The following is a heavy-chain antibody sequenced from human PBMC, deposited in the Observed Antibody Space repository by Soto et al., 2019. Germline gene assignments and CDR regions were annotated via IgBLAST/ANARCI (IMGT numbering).Heavy chain of an antibody. V-gene: IGHV3-30-3*01. CDR1: EFTFSSYA. D-gene: IGHD5-12*01. Sequence: QVQLVESGGGVVQPGRSLRLSCAASEFTFSSYALHWVRQAPGKGLEWVAFISDDGSNKYYADSVKGRFTISRDNSKNTLYLQMNSLRPEDTAVYYCARDQRWLQLEDWGQGTLVTVFS. CDR2: ISDDGSNK. CDR3: ARDQRWLQLED. J-gene: IGHJ4*02.